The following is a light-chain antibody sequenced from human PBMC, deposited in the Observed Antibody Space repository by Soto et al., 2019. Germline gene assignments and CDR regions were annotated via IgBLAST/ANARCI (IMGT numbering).Light chain of an antibody. CDR1: KLGDKY. J-gene: IGLJ7*01. Sequence: SYELTQPPSVSVSPGQTASITCSGDKLGDKYACWYQQKPGQSPVLVIYQDSKRPSGIPGRFSGSNSGNTATLTISGTQAMDEADYYCQAWDSSTADAVFGGGTQLTVL. CDR3: QAWDSSTADAV. CDR2: QDS. V-gene: IGLV3-1*01.